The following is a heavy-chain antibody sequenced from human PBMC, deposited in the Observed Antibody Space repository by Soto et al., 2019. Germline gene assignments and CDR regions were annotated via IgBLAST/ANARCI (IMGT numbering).Heavy chain of an antibody. CDR1: GGTFSSYA. D-gene: IGHD3-22*01. J-gene: IGHJ4*02. CDR2: IIPIFGTA. V-gene: IGHV1-69*13. CDR3: ARVWHYYDSSGFDY. Sequence: AAVKVSCKASGGTFSSYAISWVRQAPGQGLEWMGGIIPIFGTANYAQKFQGRVTITADESTSTAYMELSSLRSEDTAVYYCARVWHYYDSSGFDYWGQGTLVTVYS.